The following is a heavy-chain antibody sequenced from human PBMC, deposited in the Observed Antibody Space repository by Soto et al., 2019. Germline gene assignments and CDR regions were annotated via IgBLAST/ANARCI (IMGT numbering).Heavy chain of an antibody. CDR1: GFTLGNYA. CDR2: ISGSGGST. J-gene: IGHJ6*02. Sequence: PGGSLRLSCAASGFTLGNYAMSWVRQAPGKGLEWVSSISGSGGSTYYADSVKGRFTIARDNSRNSLYLNMDSLRVEDTATYYCVRGTPTPGLDIWGRGTTVTVSS. CDR3: VRGTPTPGLDI. V-gene: IGHV3-23*01. D-gene: IGHD1-7*01.